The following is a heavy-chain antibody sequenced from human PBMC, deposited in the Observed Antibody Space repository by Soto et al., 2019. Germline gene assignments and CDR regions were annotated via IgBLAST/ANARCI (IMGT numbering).Heavy chain of an antibody. V-gene: IGHV3-30*18. D-gene: IGHD3-9*01. CDR3: AKDRYAILTGSNWFDP. CDR2: ILYDGTNK. Sequence: QVQLVESGGGVVQPGRSLRLSCAASGFTFSSFGMHWVRQAPGKGLEWVAVILYDGTNKYYAASVKGRFTISRDNSKNTLYLLMNSLRAEDTAVYYCAKDRYAILTGSNWFDPWGQGTLVTVSS. CDR1: GFTFSSFG. J-gene: IGHJ5*02.